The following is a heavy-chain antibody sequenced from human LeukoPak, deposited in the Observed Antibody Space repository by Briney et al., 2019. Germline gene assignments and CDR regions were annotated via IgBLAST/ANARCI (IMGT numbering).Heavy chain of an antibody. D-gene: IGHD3-22*01. CDR1: GYTFTGYY. CDR2: INPNSGGT. V-gene: IGHV1-2*02. J-gene: IGHJ4*02. CDR3: ARDRGFDSSGLF. Sequence: ASVKVSCKASGYTFTGYYMHWVRQAPGQGLEWRGWINPNSGGTNYAQKLQGRVTMTTDTSTSTAYMELRSLRSDDTAVYYCARDRGFDSSGLFWGQGTLVTVSS.